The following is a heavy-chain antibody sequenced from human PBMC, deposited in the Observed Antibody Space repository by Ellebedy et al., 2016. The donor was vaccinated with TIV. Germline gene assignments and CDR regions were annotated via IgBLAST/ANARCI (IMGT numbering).Heavy chain of an antibody. CDR2: INAGNGNT. J-gene: IGHJ4*02. CDR1: GYTFTSYA. CDR3: ARDTYILTGYSYYFDY. D-gene: IGHD3-9*01. Sequence: ASVKVSCXASGYTFTSYAMHWVRQAPGQRLEWMGWINAGNGNTKYSQKFQGRVTITRDTSASTAYMELSSLRSEDTAVYYCARDTYILTGYSYYFDYWGQGTLVTVSS. V-gene: IGHV1-3*01.